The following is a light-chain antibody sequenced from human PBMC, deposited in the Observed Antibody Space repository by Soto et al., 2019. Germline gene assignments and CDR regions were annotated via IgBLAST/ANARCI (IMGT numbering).Light chain of an antibody. V-gene: IGLV2-14*01. J-gene: IGLJ1*01. CDR1: SSDVGGYNY. Sequence: QSALTQPASVSGSPGQSITISCTGSSSDVGGYNYVSWYQQYPGRSPKLMIFEVSLRPAGVSNRFSGSKSGNTASLNISGLQSEDEADYYCAAWDDSLNGYVFGTGTKLTVL. CDR3: AAWDDSLNGYV. CDR2: EVS.